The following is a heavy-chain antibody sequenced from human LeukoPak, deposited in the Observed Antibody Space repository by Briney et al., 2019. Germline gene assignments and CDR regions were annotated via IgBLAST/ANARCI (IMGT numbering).Heavy chain of an antibody. CDR3: ARDSRSYCSGGSCYPSRQSRYWYFDL. J-gene: IGHJ2*01. CDR2: IYYSGST. Sequence: PSETLSLTCTVSGGSISSYYWSWIRQPPGKGLEWIGYIYYSGSTNYDPPLKSRVTISVDTSKNQFSLKLSSVTAADTAVYYCARDSRSYCSGGSCYPSRQSRYWYFDLWGRGTLVTVSS. CDR1: GGSISSYY. V-gene: IGHV4-59*01. D-gene: IGHD2-15*01.